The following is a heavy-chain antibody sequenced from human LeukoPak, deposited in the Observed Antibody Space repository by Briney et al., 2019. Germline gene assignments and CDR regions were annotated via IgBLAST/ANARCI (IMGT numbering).Heavy chain of an antibody. CDR3: ARFRNYDSGGLDY. CDR1: GFTVSSNY. D-gene: IGHD3-22*01. V-gene: IGHV3-53*01. CDR2: IYSGGST. Sequence: GGSLRLSCAASGFTVSSNYMSWVRQAPGKGLEWVSVIYSGGSTYYADSVKGRFTISRDNSKNTLYLQMNSLRAEDTAVYYCARFRNYDSGGLDYWGQGTLVTVSS. J-gene: IGHJ4*02.